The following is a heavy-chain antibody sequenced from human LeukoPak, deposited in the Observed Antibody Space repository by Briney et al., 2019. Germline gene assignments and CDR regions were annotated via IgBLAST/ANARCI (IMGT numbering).Heavy chain of an antibody. CDR3: ARDRVQIWSYVAIFDY. D-gene: IGHD4/OR15-4a*01. J-gene: IGHJ4*02. Sequence: GGSLRLSCVASGFTFSTYTMHWVRQAPGKGLEWVAVISNDGANIGYGGPVRGRFTISRDISKNTLYLQMNSLRSEDTAVYFCARDRVQIWSYVAIFDYWGQGTLVTVSS. V-gene: IGHV3-30*04. CDR2: ISNDGANI. CDR1: GFTFSTYT.